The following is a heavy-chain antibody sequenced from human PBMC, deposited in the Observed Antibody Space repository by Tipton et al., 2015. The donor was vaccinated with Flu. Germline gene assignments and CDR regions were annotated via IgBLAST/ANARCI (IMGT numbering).Heavy chain of an antibody. J-gene: IGHJ6*02. CDR1: GGSISSSSTYY. Sequence: LRLSCTVSGGSISSSSTYYWGWIRQPPGKGLEWIGSIYYRGSTYYNPSLKSRVTISIDTSKNQFSLKLNSVTAADTAVYYCARDHVHDSGAYPSYGMDVWGQGTTVTVSS. V-gene: IGHV4-39*07. CDR2: IYYRGST. D-gene: IGHD3-22*01. CDR3: ARDHVHDSGAYPSYGMDV.